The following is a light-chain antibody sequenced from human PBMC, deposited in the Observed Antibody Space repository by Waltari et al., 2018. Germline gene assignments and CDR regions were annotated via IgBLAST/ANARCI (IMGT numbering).Light chain of an antibody. Sequence: EIVLTQSPATLSLSPGESATLSCRASQSVNKYLDWFQQKPGQAPRLLIYGASNRAAGIPARFSGSGSGTDFTLTISSLEPEDFAVYYCLKRAGGPLFGGGTKAE. CDR3: LKRAGGPL. J-gene: IGKJ4*01. CDR1: QSVNKY. CDR2: GAS. V-gene: IGKV3-11*01.